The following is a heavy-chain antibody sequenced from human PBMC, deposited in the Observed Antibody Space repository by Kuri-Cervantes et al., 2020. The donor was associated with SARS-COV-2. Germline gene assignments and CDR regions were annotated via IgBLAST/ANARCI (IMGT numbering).Heavy chain of an antibody. V-gene: IGHV3-30*03. Sequence: GESLKISCAASGFTFSSYGMHWVRQAPGKGLEWVAVISYDGSNKYYADSMKGRFTISRDNSKDTLYLQMNSLRAEDTAVYYCASRYSSSWYAVDYWGQGTLVTVSS. CDR2: ISYDGSNK. CDR1: GFTFSSYG. CDR3: ASRYSSSWYAVDY. D-gene: IGHD6-13*01. J-gene: IGHJ4*02.